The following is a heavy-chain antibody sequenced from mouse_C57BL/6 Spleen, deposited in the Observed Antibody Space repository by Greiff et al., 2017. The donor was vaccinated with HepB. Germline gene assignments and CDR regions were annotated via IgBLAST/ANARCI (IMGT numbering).Heavy chain of an antibody. Sequence: EVQRVESVAELVRPGASVKLSCTASGFNIKNTYMHWVKQRPEQGLEWIGRIDPANGNTKYAPKFQGTATITSDTSSNTAYLQSSSLTSEDTAIYYCAIEYYGSSYGYWGAGTPLTVSS. D-gene: IGHD1-1*01. CDR3: AIEYYGSSYGY. V-gene: IGHV14-3*01. CDR2: IDPANGNT. J-gene: IGHJ2*01. CDR1: GFNIKNTY.